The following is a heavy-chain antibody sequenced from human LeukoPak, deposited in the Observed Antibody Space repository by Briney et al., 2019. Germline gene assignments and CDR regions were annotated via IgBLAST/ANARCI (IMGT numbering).Heavy chain of an antibody. Sequence: GRSLRLSCAASGFTFSSYSMNWVRQAPGKGLEWVSSISSSGSYIYYADSVKGRFTISRDNAKNSLYLQMNSLRAEDTAVYYCAVDIVVVVAATQVREYFDYWGQGTLVTVSS. J-gene: IGHJ4*02. D-gene: IGHD2-15*01. CDR2: ISSSGSYI. CDR1: GFTFSSYS. V-gene: IGHV3-21*01. CDR3: AVDIVVVVAATQVREYFDY.